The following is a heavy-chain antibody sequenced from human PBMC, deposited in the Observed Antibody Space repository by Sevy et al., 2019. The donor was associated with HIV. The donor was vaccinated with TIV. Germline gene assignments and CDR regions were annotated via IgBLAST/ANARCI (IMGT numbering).Heavy chain of an antibody. V-gene: IGHV3-49*04. J-gene: IGHJ4*02. D-gene: IGHD3-16*01. CDR2: LKSDVYGGTV. CDR3: TRGKAAQSIFDY. Sequence: GGSLKLSCTASGFTFGDYCMSWVRQAPGKGLEWVAFLKSDVYGGTVDHAASVRGRFVISRDDAKTIAYLQMNHLKTGDTGVYYCTRGKAAQSIFDYWGQGALVTVSS. CDR1: GFTFGDYC.